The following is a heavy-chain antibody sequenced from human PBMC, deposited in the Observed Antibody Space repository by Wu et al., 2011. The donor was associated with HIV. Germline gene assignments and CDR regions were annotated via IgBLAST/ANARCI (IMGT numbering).Heavy chain of an antibody. D-gene: IGHD2-15*01. V-gene: IGHV1-69*18. J-gene: IGHJ5*02. CDR3: ATDLGSCSGQCFSPFAP. Sequence: QVQLVQSGAEVKKPGSSVKVSCKASGGTFSRYGISWVRQAPGQGLEWMGRIIPIFGIANYAQRFQGRVTITADESTSTAYMELSSLRSEDTAVYYCATDLGSCSGQCFSPFAPWGQGTLVSVS. CDR2: IIPIFGIA. CDR1: GGTFSRYG.